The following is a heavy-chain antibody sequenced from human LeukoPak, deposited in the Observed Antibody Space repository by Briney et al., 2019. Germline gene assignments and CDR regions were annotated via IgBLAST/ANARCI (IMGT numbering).Heavy chain of an antibody. D-gene: IGHD6-19*01. V-gene: IGHV3-23*01. J-gene: IGHJ2*01. CDR3: AKSFGAFGFIGVARVDV. Sequence: PGGSRRLSCAASGFTFGSFAMSWVRQAPGKGLEWVSGIVDSGGTTYYADSVRGRFTISRDNSKNILYLEMNSLRVDDTGTYYCAKSFGAFGFIGVARVDVWGRGTLVTVSS. CDR1: GFTFGSFA. CDR2: IVDSGGTT.